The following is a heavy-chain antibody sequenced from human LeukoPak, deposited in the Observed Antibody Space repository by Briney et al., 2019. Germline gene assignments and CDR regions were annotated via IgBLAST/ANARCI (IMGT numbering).Heavy chain of an antibody. CDR3: ARIDPLGFFDQ. J-gene: IGHJ4*02. D-gene: IGHD6-25*01. CDR1: GGFSSRYY. Sequence: SETLSLACTVSGGFSSRYYWSWVRQALGKGLEWLGHIFYSGHSNYNASPTSLIRMSVDSSKAQFSLELASVTAADTAVYYCARIDPLGFFDQWGPGILVTVSS. CDR2: IFYSGHS. V-gene: IGHV4-59*12.